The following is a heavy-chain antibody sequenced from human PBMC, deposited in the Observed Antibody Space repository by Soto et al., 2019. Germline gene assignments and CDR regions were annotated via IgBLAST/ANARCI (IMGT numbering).Heavy chain of an antibody. Sequence: LSLTCTVSGGSINSYYWSWIRQPPGKGLEWIGYIYYSGSTNYNPSLKSRVTISVDTSKNQFSLKLSSVTAAATAVYYCARSPRSGWYRICFDYWDQETLLTVSS. CDR1: GGSINSYY. J-gene: IGHJ4*02. D-gene: IGHD6-19*01. CDR2: IYYSGST. CDR3: ARSPRSGWYRICFDY. V-gene: IGHV4-59*01.